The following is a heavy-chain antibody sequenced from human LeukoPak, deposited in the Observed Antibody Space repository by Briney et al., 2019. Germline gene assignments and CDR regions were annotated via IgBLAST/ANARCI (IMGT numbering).Heavy chain of an antibody. J-gene: IGHJ4*02. CDR2: INPNSGGT. V-gene: IGHV1-2*02. CDR1: GYTFTGYY. CDR3: ARTPYGSGSQSFDY. D-gene: IGHD3-10*01. Sequence: GASVKVSCKASGYTFTGYYMHWVRQAPGQGLEWMVWINPNSGGTNYAQKFQGRVTMTRDTSISTAYMELSRLRSDDTAVYYCARTPYGSGSQSFDYWGQGTLVTVSS.